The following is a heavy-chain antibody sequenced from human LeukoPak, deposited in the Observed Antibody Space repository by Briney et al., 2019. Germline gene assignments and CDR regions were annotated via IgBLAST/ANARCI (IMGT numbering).Heavy chain of an antibody. CDR1: GGSISSYY. CDR2: ISYSGST. J-gene: IGHJ4*02. V-gene: IGHV4-59*01. Sequence: SETLSLTCIVSGGSISSYYWSWIRQPPGKGLEWIGYISYSGSTKYNPSLKSRVTISVDTSKNQFSLKVSSVTAADTAVYYCARDSYSYGSGSFDYWGQGTLVTVSS. D-gene: IGHD5-18*01. CDR3: ARDSYSYGSGSFDY.